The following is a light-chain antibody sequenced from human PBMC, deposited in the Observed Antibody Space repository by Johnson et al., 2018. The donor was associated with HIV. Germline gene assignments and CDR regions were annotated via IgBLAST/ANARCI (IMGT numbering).Light chain of an antibody. CDR2: ENN. CDR3: GTWDSSLSAGV. J-gene: IGLJ1*01. CDR1: SSNIGNNY. V-gene: IGLV1-51*02. Sequence: VLTQPPSVSAAPGQKVTISCSGSSSNIGNNYVSWYQQLPGTAPKLLIYENNKRPSGIPDRFSGSKSGPSATLGITGLPTGDEADYYCGTWDSSLSAGVFGTGTKVTVL.